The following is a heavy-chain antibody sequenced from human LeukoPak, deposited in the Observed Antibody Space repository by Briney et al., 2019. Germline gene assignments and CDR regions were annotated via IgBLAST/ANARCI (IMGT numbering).Heavy chain of an antibody. CDR3: ARDPTASGWYYFDY. Sequence: GASVKVSCKASGYTFTGYFVHWVRQAPGQGLQWMGWINPNSGGTNYAQKFQGRVTMTRDTSISTAYMELSRLRSDDTAVYYCARDPTASGWYYFDYWGQGTLVTVSS. J-gene: IGHJ4*02. V-gene: IGHV1-2*02. CDR1: GYTFTGYF. D-gene: IGHD6-19*01. CDR2: INPNSGGT.